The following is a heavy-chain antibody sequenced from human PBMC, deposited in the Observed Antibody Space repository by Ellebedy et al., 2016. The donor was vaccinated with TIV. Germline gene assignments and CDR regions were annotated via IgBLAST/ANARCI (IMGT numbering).Heavy chain of an antibody. J-gene: IGHJ5*02. V-gene: IGHV3-11*01. CDR3: ARESYGGNAWWFDP. CDR2: ISSSGSTI. D-gene: IGHD4-23*01. Sequence: GESLKISXAASGFTFSDYYMSWIRQAPGKGLEWVSYISSSGSTIYYADSVKGRFTISRDNAKNSLYLQMNSLRAEDTAVYYCARESYGGNAWWFDPWGQGTLVTVSS. CDR1: GFTFSDYY.